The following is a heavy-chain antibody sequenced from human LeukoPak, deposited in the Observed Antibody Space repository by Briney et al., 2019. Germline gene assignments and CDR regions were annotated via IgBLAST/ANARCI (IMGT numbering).Heavy chain of an antibody. CDR1: GGSISSSSYY. J-gene: IGHJ4*02. D-gene: IGHD6-13*01. Sequence: PSETLSLTCTVSGGSISSSSYYWGWIRQPPGKGLEWIGSIYYSGSTYYNPSLKSRVTISVDTSKNQFSLKLSSVTAADTAVYYCARASSWYNFDYWGQGTLVTVSS. V-gene: IGHV4-39*01. CDR3: ARASSWYNFDY. CDR2: IYYSGST.